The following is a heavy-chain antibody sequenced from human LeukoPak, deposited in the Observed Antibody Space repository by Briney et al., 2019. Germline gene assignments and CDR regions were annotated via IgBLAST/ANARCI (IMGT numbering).Heavy chain of an antibody. J-gene: IGHJ4*02. D-gene: IGHD2-2*01. CDR3: ARLFVVVPAVTHFDY. CDR2: IYYSGRT. Sequence: SETLSLTCTVSGGSISSSSYYWGRIRQPPGKGLEWIGSIYYSGRTYYNPSLKSRVTISVDTSKNQFSLKLSSVTAADTAVYYCARLFVVVPAVTHFDYWGQGTLVTVSS. V-gene: IGHV4-39*01. CDR1: GGSISSSSYY.